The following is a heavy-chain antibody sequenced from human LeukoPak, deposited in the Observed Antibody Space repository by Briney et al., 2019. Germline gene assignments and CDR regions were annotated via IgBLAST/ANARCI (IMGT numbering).Heavy chain of an antibody. D-gene: IGHD3-10*01. CDR2: ISYDGSNK. CDR1: GFTFSSYA. CDR3: AKDLGLLWFGEPRYYYMDV. Sequence: GGSLRLSCAASGFTFSSYAMHWVRQAPGKGLEWVAVISYDGSNKYYADSVKGRFTISRDNSKNTLYLQMNSLRAEDTAVYYCAKDLGLLWFGEPRYYYMDVWGKGTTVTVSS. V-gene: IGHV3-30*04. J-gene: IGHJ6*03.